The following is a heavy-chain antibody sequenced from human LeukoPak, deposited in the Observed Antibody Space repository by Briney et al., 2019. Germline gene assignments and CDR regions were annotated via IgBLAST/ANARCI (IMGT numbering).Heavy chain of an antibody. CDR3: AKIRDYGDYVGAFDY. CDR1: GFTFSSYA. J-gene: IGHJ4*02. V-gene: IGHV3-23*01. D-gene: IGHD4-17*01. CDR2: ISGSGGST. Sequence: GGSLRLSCAASGFTFSSYAMSWVRQAPGKGLEWVSAISGSGGSTYYADSVKGRFTISRDNSKNTLYLQMNSPRAEDTAVYYCAKIRDYGDYVGAFDYWGQGTLVTVSS.